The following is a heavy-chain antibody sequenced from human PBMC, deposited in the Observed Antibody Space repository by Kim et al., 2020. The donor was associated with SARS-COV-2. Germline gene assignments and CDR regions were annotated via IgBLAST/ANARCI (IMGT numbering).Heavy chain of an antibody. D-gene: IGHD6-13*01. CDR3: AKGTITAAGTFDY. Sequence: YADSVKSRFTISRDNSKNTLYLQMNSLRAEDTAVYYCAKGTITAAGTFDYWGQGTLVTVSS. V-gene: IGHV3-23*03. J-gene: IGHJ4*02.